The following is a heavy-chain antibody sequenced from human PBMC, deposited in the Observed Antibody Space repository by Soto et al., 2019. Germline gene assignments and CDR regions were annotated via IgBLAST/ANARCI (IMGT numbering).Heavy chain of an antibody. CDR2: IYTSGST. CDR1: VGSISSYY. J-gene: IGHJ5*02. V-gene: IGHV4-4*07. CDR3: ARDSRRGNWFDP. Sequence: AQTLGVTCIVSVGSISSYYWDWIGQPGGKGLDLIGRIYTSGSTNYNPSLKSRVTMSVDTSKNQLSLKLSSVTAADTAVYYCARDSRRGNWFDPWGQGTMVTVSS.